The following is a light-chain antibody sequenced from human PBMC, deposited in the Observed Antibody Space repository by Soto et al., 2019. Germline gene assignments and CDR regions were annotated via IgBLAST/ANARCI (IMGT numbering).Light chain of an antibody. V-gene: IGLV1-44*01. J-gene: IGLJ1*01. CDR3: AAWDDSLNGSV. Sequence: QAVVTQPPSASGTPGQTVTVSCSGSSSNIGSYTVNWYQQLPGTAPKLVIYSNHQRPSGVADRFSGSKSGTSASLAISGLQSEDEADYYCAAWDDSLNGSVFGSGTKLTVL. CDR2: SNH. CDR1: SSNIGSYT.